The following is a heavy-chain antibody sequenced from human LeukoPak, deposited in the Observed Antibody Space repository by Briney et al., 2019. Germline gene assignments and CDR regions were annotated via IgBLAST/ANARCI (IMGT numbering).Heavy chain of an antibody. V-gene: IGHV1-2*02. J-gene: IGHJ4*02. CDR2: INPNSGGT. D-gene: IGHD5-24*01. CDR1: GYTFTANY. Sequence: ASVKVSCKASGYTFTANYMHWVRQAPGQGLEWMGWINPNSGGTNYAQKFQGRVTMTRDTSISTAYMDLSRLRSDDTAVYYCARDRYGDGFAHLDYWGQGALVTVSS. CDR3: ARDRYGDGFAHLDY.